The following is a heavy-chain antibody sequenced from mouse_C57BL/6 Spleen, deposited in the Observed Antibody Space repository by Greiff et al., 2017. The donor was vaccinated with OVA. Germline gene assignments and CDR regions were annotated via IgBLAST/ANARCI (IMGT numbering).Heavy chain of an antibody. CDR3: ARGVGRRFAY. V-gene: IGHV3-6*01. J-gene: IGHJ3*01. D-gene: IGHD4-1*01. Sequence: EVKLMESGPGLVKPSQSLSLTCSVTGYSITSGYYWNWIRQFPGNKLEWMGYISYDGSNNYNPSLKNRISITRDTSKNQFFLKLNSVTTEDTATYYCARGVGRRFAYWGQGTLVTVSA. CDR2: ISYDGSN. CDR1: GYSITSGYY.